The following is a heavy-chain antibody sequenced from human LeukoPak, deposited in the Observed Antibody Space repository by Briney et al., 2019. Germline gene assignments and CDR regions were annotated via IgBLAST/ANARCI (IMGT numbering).Heavy chain of an antibody. CDR1: GFTFSVYY. Sequence: GGSLRLSCAASGFTFSVYYMRWLPHAPGGGVEGVPYNNSSNSTISYANAGKGRSTTPRNNAKNSLFLQMNPLRAEDTAVYYCAGGGMYGSSSPWGQGTLVTVSS. J-gene: IGHJ5*02. CDR3: AGGGMYGSSSP. D-gene: IGHD6-6*01. CDR2: NNSSNSTI. V-gene: IGHV3-11*04.